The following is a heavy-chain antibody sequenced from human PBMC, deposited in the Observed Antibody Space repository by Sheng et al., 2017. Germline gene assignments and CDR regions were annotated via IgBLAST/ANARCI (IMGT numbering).Heavy chain of an antibody. CDR2: ITRSSKFI. D-gene: IGHD6-19*01. CDR3: ARDESSGWYYLDY. CDR1: GFTFKDYT. J-gene: IGHJ4*02. V-gene: IGHV3-21*02. Sequence: EVQLVESGGGLVNPGGSLTVACVASGFTFKDYTLAWVRQAPGKGLEWVASITRSSKFIDYLDSVRGRFTISRDNIKNSVYLQMDNLRAEDTAVYYCARDESSGWYYLDYWGQGTLVTVSS.